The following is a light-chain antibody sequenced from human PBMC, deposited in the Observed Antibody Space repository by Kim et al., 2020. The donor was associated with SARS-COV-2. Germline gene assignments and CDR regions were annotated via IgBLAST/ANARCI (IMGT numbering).Light chain of an antibody. CDR1: QGISSY. CDR2: AAS. J-gene: IGKJ1*01. CDR3: QQYYSYPRT. V-gene: IGKV1-8*01. Sequence: AAAGDRVTITCRASQGISSYLAWYQQKPGKAPKLLIYAASTLQSGVPSRFSGSGSGTDFTLTISCLQSEDFATYYCQQYYSYPRTFGQGTKVDIK.